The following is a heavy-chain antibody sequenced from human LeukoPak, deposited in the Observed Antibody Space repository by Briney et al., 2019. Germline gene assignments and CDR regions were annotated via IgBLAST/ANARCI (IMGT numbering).Heavy chain of an antibody. V-gene: IGHV3-66*01. CDR1: GFTFSSYS. J-gene: IGHJ6*02. CDR3: ARAPVMTANYYYYGMDV. CDR2: IYSGGST. Sequence: GGSLRLSCAASGFTFSSYSMNWVRQAPGKGLEWVSVIYSGGSTYYADSVKGRFTISRDNSKNTLYLQMNSLRAEDTAVYYCARAPVMTANYYYYGMDVWGQGTTVTVSS.